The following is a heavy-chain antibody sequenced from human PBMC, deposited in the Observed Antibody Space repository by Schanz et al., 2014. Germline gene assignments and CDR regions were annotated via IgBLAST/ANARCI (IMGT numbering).Heavy chain of an antibody. CDR3: ARDAADFYDILTEEDY. CDR1: GYTFTSYG. D-gene: IGHD3-9*01. CDR2: ISAYNGNT. Sequence: QVQLVQSGAEVKKPGASVKVSCKASGYTFTSYGISWVRQAPGQGLEWMGWISAYNGNTKYPQKLQGRVTMTTDTATSTAYMELGRLRSDDTAGDFWARDAADFYDILTEEDYRGQGTLVNVSP. J-gene: IGHJ4*02. V-gene: IGHV1-18*01.